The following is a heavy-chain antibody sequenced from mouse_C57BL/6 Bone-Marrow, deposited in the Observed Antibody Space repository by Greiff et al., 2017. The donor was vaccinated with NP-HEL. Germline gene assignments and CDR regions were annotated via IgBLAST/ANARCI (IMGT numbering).Heavy chain of an antibody. V-gene: IGHV1-20*01. CDR2: INPYNGDT. CDR1: GYSFTGYF. Sequence: EVQLQQSGPELVKPGDSVKISCKASGYSFTGYFMNWVMQSHGKSLEWIGRINPYNGDTFYNQKFKGKATLTVDKSSSTAHMELRSLTSEDSAVYYCAPHYYGSSYGDFDYWGQGTTLTVSS. D-gene: IGHD1-1*01. J-gene: IGHJ2*01. CDR3: APHYYGSSYGDFDY.